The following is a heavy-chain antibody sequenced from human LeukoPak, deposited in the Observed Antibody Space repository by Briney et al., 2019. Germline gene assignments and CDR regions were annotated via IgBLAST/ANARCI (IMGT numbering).Heavy chain of an antibody. Sequence: SVKVSCKPSLCTFSSYAIIGLGQAPGQGLEWMGGIIPIFGTANYAQKFQGRVTITADESTSTAYMELSRLRSEDWAVHYCGFGGPNCGGDCNSAYTNFDYWGQGTLVTVSS. D-gene: IGHD2-21*02. J-gene: IGHJ4*02. CDR3: GFGGPNCGGDCNSAYTNFDY. CDR1: LCTFSSYA. V-gene: IGHV1-69*13. CDR2: IIPIFGTA.